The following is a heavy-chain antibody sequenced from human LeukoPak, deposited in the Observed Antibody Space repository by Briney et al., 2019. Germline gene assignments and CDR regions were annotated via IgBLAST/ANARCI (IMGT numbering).Heavy chain of an antibody. CDR3: ARDPDDIWSGYSYFDY. CDR1: GGSFSGYY. Sequence: SETLSLTCAVYGGSFSGYYWSWIRQPPGKGLEWIGEINHSGSTNYNPSLKSRVTISVDTSKNQFSLKLSSVTAADTAVYYCARDPDDIWSGYSYFDYWGQGTLVTVSS. CDR2: INHSGST. D-gene: IGHD3-3*01. J-gene: IGHJ4*02. V-gene: IGHV4-34*01.